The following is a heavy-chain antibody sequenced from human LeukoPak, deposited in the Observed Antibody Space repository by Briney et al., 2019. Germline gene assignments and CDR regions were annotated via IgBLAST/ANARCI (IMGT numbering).Heavy chain of an antibody. CDR3: ARGSDYYDSSGYYYRDGRVFDY. Sequence: GASVKVSCKASSYTFTNYAFTWVRQAPGQGLEWMGWISAYNGNTNYAQKLQGRVTMTTDTSTSTAYMELSSLRSEDMAVYYCARGSDYYDSSGYYYRDGRVFDYWGQGTLVTVSS. CDR1: SYTFTNYA. V-gene: IGHV1-18*03. CDR2: ISAYNGNT. D-gene: IGHD3-22*01. J-gene: IGHJ4*02.